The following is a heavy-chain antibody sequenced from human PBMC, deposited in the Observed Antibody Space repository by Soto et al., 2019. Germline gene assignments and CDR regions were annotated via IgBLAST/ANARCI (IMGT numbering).Heavy chain of an antibody. J-gene: IGHJ3*02. CDR1: GLNVLDTY. Sequence: AGGSMRVSSTTAGLNVLDTYVNWGPQETGEGLEWVSVISNRGDTHYADSVRGRFSLSRDISDNTLHLQMNNLRVEDTAVYYCAREPRYCRGGSCSITGDAYDIWGQGTMVTVSS. CDR3: AREPRYCRGGSCSITGDAYDI. CDR2: ISNRGDT. D-gene: IGHD2-15*01. V-gene: IGHV3-66*01.